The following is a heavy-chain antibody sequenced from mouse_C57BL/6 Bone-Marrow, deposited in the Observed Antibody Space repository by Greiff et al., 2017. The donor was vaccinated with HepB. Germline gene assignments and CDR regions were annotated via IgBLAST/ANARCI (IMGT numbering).Heavy chain of an antibody. CDR3: AIFPRVTTEFAY. CDR1: GFTFSDYG. J-gene: IGHJ3*01. CDR2: ISNLAYSI. V-gene: IGHV5-15*01. Sequence: EVQLQESGGGLVQPGGSLKLSCAASGFTFSDYGMAWVRQAPRKGPEWVAFISNLAYSIYYADTVTGRFTISRENAKNTLYLEMSSLRSEDTAMYNCAIFPRVTTEFAYWGQGTLVTVSA. D-gene: IGHD2-12*01.